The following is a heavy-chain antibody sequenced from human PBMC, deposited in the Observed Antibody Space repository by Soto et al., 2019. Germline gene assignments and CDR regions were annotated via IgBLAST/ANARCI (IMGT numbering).Heavy chain of an antibody. Sequence: SVKVSCKASGGTFSSYAISWVRQAPGQGLGWMGGFIPIFGTANYAQKFQGRVTITADESTSTAYMELSSLRSEDTAVYYCASAEVATIPPDYGMDVWGQGTTVTVSS. V-gene: IGHV1-69*13. CDR3: ASAEVATIPPDYGMDV. J-gene: IGHJ6*02. D-gene: IGHD5-12*01. CDR1: GGTFSSYA. CDR2: FIPIFGTA.